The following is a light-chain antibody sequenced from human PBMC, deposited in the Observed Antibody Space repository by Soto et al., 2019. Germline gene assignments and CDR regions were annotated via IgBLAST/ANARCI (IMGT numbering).Light chain of an antibody. Sequence: IQITQSPSSLSGSVGDIVTITCRASRGIGHDLGWYQQKSGKAPKRLIYAASSLQGGVPSRFSGSGSGTEFTLTISSLQPEDFATYYCLQLNYHPLPFAQGTKVDI. CDR2: AAS. CDR3: LQLNYHPLP. CDR1: RGIGHD. V-gene: IGKV1-17*01. J-gene: IGKJ1*01.